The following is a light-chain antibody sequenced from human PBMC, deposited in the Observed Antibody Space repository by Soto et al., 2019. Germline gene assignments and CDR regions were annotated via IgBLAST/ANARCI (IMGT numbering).Light chain of an antibody. Sequence: ETVMTQSPVTLSVSPGQRVTLSCRASQSVTSDLAWYQQRPGQAPRLLIYGAATRATGIPARFSGSGSGTECTLTISSLQSEDFALYYCQQYNQWPLTFGGGTKVEIK. V-gene: IGKV3-15*01. CDR3: QQYNQWPLT. J-gene: IGKJ4*01. CDR2: GAA. CDR1: QSVTSD.